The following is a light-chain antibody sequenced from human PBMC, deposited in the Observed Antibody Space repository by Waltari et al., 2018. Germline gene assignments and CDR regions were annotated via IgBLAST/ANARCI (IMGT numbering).Light chain of an antibody. Sequence: AIRLTQSPSSLSASTGHSVTITCRASQGISTYLAWYQQKPGKAPKVLIYAASTLQSGVPSRFSGSGSGTDFTLTISCLQSEDFAIYYCQQYYSNPATFGQGTKVEIK. CDR1: QGISTY. J-gene: IGKJ1*01. CDR3: QQYYSNPAT. CDR2: AAS. V-gene: IGKV1-8*01.